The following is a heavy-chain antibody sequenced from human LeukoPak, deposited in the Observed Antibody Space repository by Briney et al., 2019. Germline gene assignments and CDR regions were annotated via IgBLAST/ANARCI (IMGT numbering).Heavy chain of an antibody. Sequence: ASVKVSCKASGYTFTSYYIQWVRQAPGQGLERMGMINPSGGGTAYTQKFHGRVTMTRDMSSSTVYMELSSLRSEDTAVYYCARPWTESSSAWYGLDYWGQGTLVTVSS. V-gene: IGHV1-46*01. CDR1: GYTFTSYY. J-gene: IGHJ4*02. CDR3: ARPWTESSSAWYGLDY. D-gene: IGHD6-19*01. CDR2: INPSGGGT.